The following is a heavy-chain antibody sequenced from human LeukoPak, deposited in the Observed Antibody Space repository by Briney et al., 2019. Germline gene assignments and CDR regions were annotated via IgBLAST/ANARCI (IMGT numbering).Heavy chain of an antibody. CDR1: GGSFSGYY. CDR2: INHSGST. CDR3: ARGCGVRGRGSYYGSGRRYNWFDP. Sequence: SETLSLTCAVYGGSFSGYYWSWIRQPPGKGLEWIGEINHSGSTNYNPSLKSRVTISVDTSKNQFSLKLSSVTAADTAVYYCARGCGVRGRGSYYGSGRRYNWFDPWGQGTLVTVSS. J-gene: IGHJ5*02. V-gene: IGHV4-34*01. D-gene: IGHD3-10*01.